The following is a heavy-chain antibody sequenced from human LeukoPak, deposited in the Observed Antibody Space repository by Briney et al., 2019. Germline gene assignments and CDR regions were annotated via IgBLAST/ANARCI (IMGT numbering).Heavy chain of an antibody. CDR2: MNSDGTTT. CDR1: GFTFSSYA. CDR3: ARAGWYRFDY. Sequence: PGGSLRLSCAASGFTFSSYAMSWVRQAPGKGLLWVARMNSDGTTTNYADSVKGRFTISRDNAENTLFLQMNSLGADDTAVYYCARAGWYRFDYWGQGTLVTVSS. V-gene: IGHV3-74*01. J-gene: IGHJ4*02. D-gene: IGHD6-19*01.